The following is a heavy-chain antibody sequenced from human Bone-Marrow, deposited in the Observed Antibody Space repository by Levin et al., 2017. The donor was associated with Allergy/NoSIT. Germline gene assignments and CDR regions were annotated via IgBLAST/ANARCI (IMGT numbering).Heavy chain of an antibody. CDR3: TRSLGYCDSSTCYGSWFDP. D-gene: IGHD2-2*01. Sequence: SSETLSLTCTVSGGSFSFYYWTWIRQAPGKGLEWIGYISYSGGPTYNPSLKSRVTITADKSKNTFSLKLTSVTASDTAVYYCTRSLGYCDSSTCYGSWFDPWGQGTLVTVSS. CDR1: GGSFSFYY. J-gene: IGHJ5*02. V-gene: IGHV4-59*01. CDR2: ISYSGGP.